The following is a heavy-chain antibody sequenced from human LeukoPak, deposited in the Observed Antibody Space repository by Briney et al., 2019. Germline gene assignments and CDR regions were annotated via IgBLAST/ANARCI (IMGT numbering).Heavy chain of an antibody. J-gene: IGHJ6*03. Sequence: PGGSLRLSCAASGFTFSSYAMSWVRQAPGKGLEWVSAVSGSGGSTYYADSVKGRFTISRDNSKNSLYLQMNSLRAEDTAVYYCARGGSGYMDVWGKGTTVTISS. CDR1: GFTFSSYA. CDR3: ARGGSGYMDV. D-gene: IGHD6-25*01. V-gene: IGHV3-23*01. CDR2: VSGSGGST.